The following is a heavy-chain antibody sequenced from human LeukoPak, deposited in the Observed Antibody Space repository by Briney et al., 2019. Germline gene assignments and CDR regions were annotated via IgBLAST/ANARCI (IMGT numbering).Heavy chain of an antibody. Sequence: PGGSLRLSCAASGFTFSSYEMNWVRQAPGKGLEWVSYISSSGSTIYYADSVKGRFTISRDNAKNSLYLQMNSLRAEDTAVYYCARIPYGGYDRPEIDIWGQGTMVTVSS. CDR1: GFTFSSYE. CDR2: ISSSGSTI. CDR3: ARIPYGGYDRPEIDI. D-gene: IGHD5-12*01. V-gene: IGHV3-48*03. J-gene: IGHJ3*02.